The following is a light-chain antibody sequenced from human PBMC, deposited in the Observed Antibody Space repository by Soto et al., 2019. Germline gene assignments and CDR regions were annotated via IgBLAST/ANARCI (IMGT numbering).Light chain of an antibody. CDR2: GAF. J-gene: IGKJ5*01. CDR3: QQRNIWPPVT. Sequence: EIVLTQSPGTLSLSPGERATLSCRASPSVTNFLAWYQQKPGQAPRLLIYGAFNRATGIPARFSGSGSGTDFTLTISSLEPEDSAIYYCQQRNIWPPVTFGQGTRLEIK. V-gene: IGKV3-11*01. CDR1: PSVTNF.